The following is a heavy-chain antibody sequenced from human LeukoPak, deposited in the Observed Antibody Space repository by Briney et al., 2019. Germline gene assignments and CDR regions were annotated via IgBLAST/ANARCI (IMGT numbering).Heavy chain of an antibody. CDR3: ARGEALFAFDI. CDR2: INWNGGST. J-gene: IGHJ3*02. Sequence: GGSLRLSCAASGFTFSSYSMNWVRQAPGKGLEWVSGINWNGGSTGYADSVKGRFTISRDNAKNSLYLQMNSLRAEDTALYYCARGEALFAFDIWGQGTMVTVSS. V-gene: IGHV3-20*04. CDR1: GFTFSSYS.